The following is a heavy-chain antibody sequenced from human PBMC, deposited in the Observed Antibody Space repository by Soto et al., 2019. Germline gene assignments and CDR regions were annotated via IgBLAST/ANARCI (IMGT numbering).Heavy chain of an antibody. Sequence: GGSLRLSCAASGFTFSSYSMNWVRQAPGKGLEWVSYISSSSTIYYADSVKGRFPISRDNAKNSLYLQMNSLRAEDTAVYYCASYSRSARIQLWSELFDYWGQGTLVTVSS. J-gene: IGHJ4*02. CDR2: ISSSSTI. CDR1: GFTFSSYS. CDR3: ASYSRSARIQLWSELFDY. V-gene: IGHV3-48*01. D-gene: IGHD5-18*01.